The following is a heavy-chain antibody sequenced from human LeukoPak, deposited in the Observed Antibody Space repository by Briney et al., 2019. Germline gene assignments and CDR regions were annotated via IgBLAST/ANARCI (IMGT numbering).Heavy chain of an antibody. Sequence: SETLSLTCTVSGGSISSGDYYWSWIRQPPGKGLEWIGYTYYSGSTYYNPSLKSRVTISVDTSKNQFSLKLSSVTAADTAVYYCASSGDCSSTSCYTRMGYFDYWGQGTLVTVSS. CDR2: TYYSGST. V-gene: IGHV4-30-4*01. D-gene: IGHD2-2*02. J-gene: IGHJ4*02. CDR1: GGSISSGDYY. CDR3: ASSGDCSSTSCYTRMGYFDY.